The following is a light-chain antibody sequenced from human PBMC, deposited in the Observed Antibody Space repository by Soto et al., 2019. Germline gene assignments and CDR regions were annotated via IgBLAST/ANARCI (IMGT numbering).Light chain of an antibody. CDR2: EGS. CDR3: CSYVAARPYV. Sequence: QSALTQPASVSGSPGQSITISCAGGISEVGSSNPVSWYQQHPGKVPKLMIYEGSRRPSGVSSRFSGSNSGKTASLTISGLQTEYEADYYCCSYVAARPYVFVIGTKLTVL. J-gene: IGLJ1*01. V-gene: IGLV2-23*01. CDR1: ISEVGSSNP.